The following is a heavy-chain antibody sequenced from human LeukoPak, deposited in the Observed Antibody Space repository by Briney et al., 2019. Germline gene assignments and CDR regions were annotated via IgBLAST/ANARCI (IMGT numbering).Heavy chain of an antibody. Sequence: SETLSLTCAVDGGSFSGYYWSWIRQPPGKGLEWMGEINHRGSTNYNPSLKGRVPISVDTSKNQLSLTLSSVTAADTAVYYCARVSYYDFWSGYYRDAFDIWGQGTMVTVSS. V-gene: IGHV4-34*01. J-gene: IGHJ3*02. CDR1: GGSFSGYY. CDR2: INHRGST. D-gene: IGHD3-3*01. CDR3: ARVSYYDFWSGYYRDAFDI.